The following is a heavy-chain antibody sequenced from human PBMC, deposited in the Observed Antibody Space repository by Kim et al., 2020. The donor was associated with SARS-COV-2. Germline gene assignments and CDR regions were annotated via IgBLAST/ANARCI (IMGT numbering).Heavy chain of an antibody. D-gene: IGHD2-15*01. CDR3: ARKPATMNAAFDL. V-gene: IGHV3-74*03. J-gene: IGHJ3*01. Sequence: YADSVKGRFTISRDNAKNTLYLQMDSLRAEDTAVYYCARKPATMNAAFDLWGQGTVVTVSS.